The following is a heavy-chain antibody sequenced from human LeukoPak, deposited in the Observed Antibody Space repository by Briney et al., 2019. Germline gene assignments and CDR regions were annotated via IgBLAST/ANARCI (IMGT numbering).Heavy chain of an antibody. D-gene: IGHD1-26*01. J-gene: IGHJ4*02. CDR3: ARRSGEGYFDC. V-gene: IGHV3-66*01. CDR2: IYSGGDT. Sequence: GGSLRLSCAASGFTVSSNYMTWVRQAPGKGLEWLSVIYSGGDTYYADSVKGRFTISRDNSKNTLYLQVNSLRAEDTAVYYCARRSGEGYFDCWGQGALVTVSS. CDR1: GFTVSSNY.